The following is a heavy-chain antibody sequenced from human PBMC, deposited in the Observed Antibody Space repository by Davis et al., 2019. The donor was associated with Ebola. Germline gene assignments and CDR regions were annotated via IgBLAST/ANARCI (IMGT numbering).Heavy chain of an antibody. Sequence: GESLKISCQGSGYSFTSYWIAWVRQMPGKGLECMGIIYPGDSETRYSPSFQGQVTISADKSITTAYLQWSSLKASDTAMYYCARPMTSRSAAAFDIWGQGTMVTVSS. CDR1: GYSFTSYW. V-gene: IGHV5-51*01. J-gene: IGHJ3*02. D-gene: IGHD3-3*01. CDR2: IYPGDSET. CDR3: ARPMTSRSAAAFDI.